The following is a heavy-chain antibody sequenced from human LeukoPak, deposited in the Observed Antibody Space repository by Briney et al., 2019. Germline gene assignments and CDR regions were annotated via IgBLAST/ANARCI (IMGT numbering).Heavy chain of an antibody. J-gene: IGHJ4*02. CDR3: ARGLQKMVLLRYFDQPVFDY. Sequence: GGSLRLSCAASGFTFSSYSMNWVRQAPGRGLEWVSSIRSSSSHIYYADSAKGRFTISRDNAKNSLYLQMNSLRAEDTAVYYCARGLQKMVLLRYFDQPVFDYWGQGTLVTVSS. CDR1: GFTFSSYS. CDR2: IRSSSSHI. D-gene: IGHD3-9*01. V-gene: IGHV3-21*01.